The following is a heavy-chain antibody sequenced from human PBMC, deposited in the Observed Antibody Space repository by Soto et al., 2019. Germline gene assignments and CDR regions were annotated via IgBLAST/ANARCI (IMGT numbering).Heavy chain of an antibody. CDR1: GFTFSSYA. V-gene: IGHV3-30-3*01. CDR2: ISYDGSNK. CDR3: ATRGQLWLRGVFDI. J-gene: IGHJ3*02. D-gene: IGHD5-18*01. Sequence: QVQLVESGGGVVQPGRSLRLSCAASGFTFSSYAMHWVRQAPGKGLEWVAVISYDGSNKYYADSVKGRFTISRDNSKNTLYLQMNSLRAEDTAVYYCATRGQLWLRGVFDIWGQGTMVTVSS.